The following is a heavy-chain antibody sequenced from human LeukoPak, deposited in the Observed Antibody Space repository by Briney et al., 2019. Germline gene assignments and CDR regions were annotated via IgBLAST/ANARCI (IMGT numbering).Heavy chain of an antibody. CDR3: ARVMVRANWFDP. CDR1: GGSISSGGYY. CDR2: IYYSGST. J-gene: IGHJ5*02. D-gene: IGHD3-10*01. V-gene: IGHV4-31*03. Sequence: SETLSLTCTVSGGSISSGGYYWSWIRQHPGEGLEWIGYIYYSGSTYYNPSLKSRVTISVDTPKNKFSLKLSSVTAADTALYYCARVMVRANWFDPWGQGTLVTVSS.